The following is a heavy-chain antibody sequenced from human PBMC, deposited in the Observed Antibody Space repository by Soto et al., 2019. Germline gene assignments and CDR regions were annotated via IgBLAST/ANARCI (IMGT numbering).Heavy chain of an antibody. Sequence: QLLESGGGFVQPGGSLRLSCVASGFTFSNFAMAWVRQAPGEGLEWVSAISGSGDDTFYADSMQGRFTISRDNSKDTVNLQINSLRAEDTAVYYCANTITKTGTTFGFWGQGTLVTVSS. CDR2: ISGSGDDT. V-gene: IGHV3-23*01. D-gene: IGHD1-1*01. J-gene: IGHJ4*02. CDR1: GFTFSNFA. CDR3: ANTITKTGTTFGF.